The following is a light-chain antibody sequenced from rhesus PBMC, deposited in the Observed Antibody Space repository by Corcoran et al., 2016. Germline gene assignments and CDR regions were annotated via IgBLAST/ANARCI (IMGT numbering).Light chain of an antibody. J-gene: IGKJ2*01. V-gene: IGKV1-33*01. CDR2: ASS. CDR1: PGISNA. CDR3: HQRNSYPYS. Sequence: DIQMTQSPSSLSASVGDSVTSTCHASPGISNALAWYQHKPGKAPNLLFYASSNLQSGVPSRFRGSGSGTDFTLTINSMPPEVFAVYYLHQRNSYPYSFGRGTKVDIE.